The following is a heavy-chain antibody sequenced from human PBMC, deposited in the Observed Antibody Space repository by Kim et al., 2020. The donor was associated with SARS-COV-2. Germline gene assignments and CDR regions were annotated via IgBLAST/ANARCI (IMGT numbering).Heavy chain of an antibody. D-gene: IGHD2-21*02. CDR2: ISAYNGNT. CDR1: GYTFTSYG. V-gene: IGHV1-18*01. CDR3: ATAYSVVVTEDAFDI. Sequence: ASVKVSCKASGYTFTSYGISWVRQAPGQGLEWMGWISAYNGNTNYAQKLQGRVTMTTDTSTSTAYMELRSLRSDDTAVYYCATAYSVVVTEDAFDIWGQGTMVTVSS. J-gene: IGHJ3*02.